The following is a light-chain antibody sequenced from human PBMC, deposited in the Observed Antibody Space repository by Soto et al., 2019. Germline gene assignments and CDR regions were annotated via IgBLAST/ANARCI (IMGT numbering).Light chain of an antibody. J-gene: IGKJ1*01. Sequence: EIVMTQSPATLSVSPGERATLSCRASQSVSSNLAWYQQKPGQAPRLLIYDTSTRATGISARFSGSGSGTDFTLTISGLRAEDFAVYYCQQYNNWPASWTFGQGTKVDIK. CDR3: QQYNNWPASWT. CDR2: DTS. CDR1: QSVSSN. V-gene: IGKV3-15*01.